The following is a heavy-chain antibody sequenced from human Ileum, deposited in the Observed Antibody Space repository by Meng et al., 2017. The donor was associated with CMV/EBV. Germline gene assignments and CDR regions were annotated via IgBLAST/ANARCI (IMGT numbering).Heavy chain of an antibody. V-gene: IGHV3-9*01. CDR2: ITWNSANL. CDR1: GFTFNGYA. J-gene: IGHJ5*01. D-gene: IGHD6-13*01. CDR3: TKTGSNWYLAS. Sequence: SLKISCEASGFTFNGYAMHWVRHAPGKGLEWVSSITWNSANLGYADSVKGRFTISSDNAKNSLFLQMNSLRPEDTALYYCTKTGSNWYLASWGQG.